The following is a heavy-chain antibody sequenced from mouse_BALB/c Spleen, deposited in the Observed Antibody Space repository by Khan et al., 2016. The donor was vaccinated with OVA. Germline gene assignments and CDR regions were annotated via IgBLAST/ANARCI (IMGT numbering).Heavy chain of an antibody. D-gene: IGHD1-1*01. CDR1: GFSLTNYA. V-gene: IGHV2-9-2*01. CDR2: IWTGGGT. CDR3: VSRANYDGSFYCYFDV. Sequence: QVQLKQSGPGLVAPSQSLSITCTVSGFSLTNYAISWIRQPPGKGLEWLGVIWTGGGTNYNSAFMSRLSISQDNSKSQVFVKLNGLQTDDTAIYDCVSRANYDGSFYCYFDVWGAGTTVTVSS. J-gene: IGHJ1*01.